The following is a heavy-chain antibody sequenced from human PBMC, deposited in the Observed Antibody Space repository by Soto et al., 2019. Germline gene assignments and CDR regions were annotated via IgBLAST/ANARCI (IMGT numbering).Heavy chain of an antibody. V-gene: IGHV4-39*01. J-gene: IGHJ4*02. Sequence: SETLSLTCTVSGGSISSSSYYWGWIRQPPGKGLEWIGSIYSGGSTYYTPSLKSRVTISADTSKNQFSLRLNSVTAADTAVYYCARQHYYDSSGYYTWNWGQGTLVTVSS. D-gene: IGHD3-22*01. CDR2: IYSGGST. CDR1: GGSISSSSYY. CDR3: ARQHYYDSSGYYTWN.